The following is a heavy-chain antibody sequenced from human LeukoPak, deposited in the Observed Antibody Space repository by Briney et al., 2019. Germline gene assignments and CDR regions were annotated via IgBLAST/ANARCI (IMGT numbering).Heavy chain of an antibody. J-gene: IGHJ4*02. CDR1: GFTFSSYA. CDR2: ISYDGSNK. D-gene: IGHD3-22*01. Sequence: PGGSLRLSCAASGFTFSSYAMHWVRQAPGKGLEWVAVISYDGSNKYYADSMKGRFTISRDNSKNTLYLQMNSLRAEDTAVYYCAKEDYYYDSSGYSAFDYWGQGTLVTVSS. CDR3: AKEDYYYDSSGYSAFDY. V-gene: IGHV3-30-3*01.